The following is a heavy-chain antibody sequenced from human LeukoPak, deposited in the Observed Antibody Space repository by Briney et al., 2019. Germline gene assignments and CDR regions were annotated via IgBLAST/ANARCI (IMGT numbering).Heavy chain of an antibody. V-gene: IGHV4-34*01. CDR3: ARGIFYGGRNQYIWLDL. D-gene: IGHD4-23*01. CDR1: GGPFGGFF. Sequence: SETLSLTCAVYGGPFGGFFWSWIRQAPGKGLEWIGEVSHSGSSNYNPSLKSRINISLDTSKSQFSLRLTSVTAADTAVYYCARGIFYGGRNQYIWLDLWGQGTLVTVSS. J-gene: IGHJ5*02. CDR2: VSHSGSS.